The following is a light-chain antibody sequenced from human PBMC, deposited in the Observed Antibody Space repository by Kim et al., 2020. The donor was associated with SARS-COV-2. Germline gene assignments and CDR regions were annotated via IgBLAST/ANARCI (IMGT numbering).Light chain of an antibody. Sequence: GQSITLSCTGTSSDVGYNYASWYQQPPGKAPKLMIYDVSNRPSGVSNRFSGSKSGNTASLTISGLQAEDEADYYCSSYSTSSTPYVFGTGTKVTVL. CDR1: SSDVGYNY. V-gene: IGLV2-14*03. J-gene: IGLJ1*01. CDR3: SSYSTSSTPYV. CDR2: DVS.